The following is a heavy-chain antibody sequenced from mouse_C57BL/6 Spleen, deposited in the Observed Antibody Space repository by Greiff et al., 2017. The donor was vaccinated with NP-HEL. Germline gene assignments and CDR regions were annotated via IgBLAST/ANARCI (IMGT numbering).Heavy chain of an antibody. Sequence: EVHLVESGGGLVQPGGSLKLSCAASGFTFSDYYMYWVRQTPEKRLEWVAYISNGGGSTYYPDTVKGRFTISRDNAKNTLYMQMSRLTSEDTAMYDCARRLYYYGSSTCYDAMDYWGQGTTVTVSS. CDR3: ARRLYYYGSSTCYDAMDY. CDR2: ISNGGGST. D-gene: IGHD1-1*01. CDR1: GFTFSDYY. V-gene: IGHV5-12*01. J-gene: IGHJ4*01.